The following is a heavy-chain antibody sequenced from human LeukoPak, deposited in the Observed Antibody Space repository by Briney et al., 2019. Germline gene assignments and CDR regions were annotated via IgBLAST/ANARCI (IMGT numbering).Heavy chain of an antibody. V-gene: IGHV4-4*07. CDR1: GGSIISYY. Sequence: PSETLSLTCTVSGGSIISYYWSWIRQPAGKGLEWIGRIYASGGANYNPSLKSRVTMSVDTSKNQLSLKVSSVTAADTAVYYCAREFSSVASAGTDYWGQGTLVTVSS. CDR3: AREFSSVASAGTDY. D-gene: IGHD6-13*01. J-gene: IGHJ4*02. CDR2: IYASGGA.